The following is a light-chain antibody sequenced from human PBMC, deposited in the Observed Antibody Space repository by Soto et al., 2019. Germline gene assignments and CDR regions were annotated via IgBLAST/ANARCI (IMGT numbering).Light chain of an antibody. CDR2: TAS. Sequence: DIQMTQSPSSLSASVGDRVTITCRASQSISDFLNWYQQKAGQAPKLLIYTASHLQSGGPSRFSGSGSGTDFTLTISSLQPEDFATYFCQQSYRGQAWTFGQGTRVDLK. CDR3: QQSYRGQAWT. V-gene: IGKV1-39*01. J-gene: IGKJ1*01. CDR1: QSISDF.